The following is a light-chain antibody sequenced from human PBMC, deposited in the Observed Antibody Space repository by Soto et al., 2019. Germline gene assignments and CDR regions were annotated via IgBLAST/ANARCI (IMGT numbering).Light chain of an antibody. CDR3: QQYDNWPPIT. Sequence: IVMTHSPTTLSVSPVYGATLSFMAIQGISTNLAWYQQKPGQSPRLLIYGASTRAAGIPARFRGSRSGTEFTLTISSLLSEDFAVYYCQQYDNWPPITFGQGTRLEIK. CDR1: QGISTN. V-gene: IGKV3-15*01. J-gene: IGKJ5*01. CDR2: GAS.